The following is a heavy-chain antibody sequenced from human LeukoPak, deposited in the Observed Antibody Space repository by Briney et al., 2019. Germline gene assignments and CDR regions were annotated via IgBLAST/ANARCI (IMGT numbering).Heavy chain of an antibody. J-gene: IGHJ5*02. CDR3: ARDSADYYDSSGYYYT. CDR2: IYHSGST. D-gene: IGHD3-22*01. CDR1: GGSISSGGYY. Sequence: PSETLSLTCTVSGGSISSGGYYWSWIRQPPGKGLEWIGYIYHSGSTYYNPSLKSRVTISVDKSKNQFSLKLSSVTAADTAVYYCARDSADYYDSSGYYYTWGQGTLVTVSS. V-gene: IGHV4-30-2*01.